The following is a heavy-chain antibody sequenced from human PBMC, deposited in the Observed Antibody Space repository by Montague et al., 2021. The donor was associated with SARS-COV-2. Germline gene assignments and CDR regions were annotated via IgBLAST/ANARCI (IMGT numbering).Heavy chain of an antibody. CDR1: GGSISSGGYY. Sequence: TLSLTCTVSGGSISSGGYYWSWLRQHPGKGLEWIGYIYYSGSTYYNPSLKSRVTISVDTSKSQFSLKPSSVTAADTAVYYCAREGGLRYFDWLLRSDYYYYGMDVWGQGTTVTVSS. D-gene: IGHD3-9*01. J-gene: IGHJ6*02. CDR2: IYYSGST. CDR3: AREGGLRYFDWLLRSDYYYYGMDV. V-gene: IGHV4-31*03.